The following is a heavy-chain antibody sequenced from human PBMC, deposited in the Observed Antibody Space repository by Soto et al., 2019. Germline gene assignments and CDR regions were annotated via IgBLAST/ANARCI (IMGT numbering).Heavy chain of an antibody. CDR3: ASTLEDYCGN. Sequence: GASVKVSCKASGGTFSSYTISWVRQAPGQGLEWMGRIIPILGIANYAQKFQGRVTITADKSTSTAYMELSSLRSEDTAGYYCASTLEDYCGNWEQGSMVTISS. D-gene: IGHD1-1*01. CDR2: IIPILGIA. CDR1: GGTFSSYT. J-gene: IGHJ4*02. V-gene: IGHV1-69*02.